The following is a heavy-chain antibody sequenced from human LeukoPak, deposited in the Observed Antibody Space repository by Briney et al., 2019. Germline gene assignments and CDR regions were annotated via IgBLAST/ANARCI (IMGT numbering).Heavy chain of an antibody. CDR2: IKGGGINK. CDR3: ARDEPNAMGGTAGLAY. Sequence: GGSLRLSCAASGFTFSTYWMSWVRQAPGKGLEWVANIKGGGINKNYVDSVRGRFTISRDNAKDSLYLQMNSLRAEDTAVYYCARDEPNAMGGTAGLAYWGQGALVTVSS. J-gene: IGHJ4*02. V-gene: IGHV3-7*01. CDR1: GFTFSTYW. D-gene: IGHD6-19*01.